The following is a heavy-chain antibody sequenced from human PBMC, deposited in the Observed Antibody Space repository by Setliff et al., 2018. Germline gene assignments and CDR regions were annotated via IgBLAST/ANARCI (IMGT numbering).Heavy chain of an antibody. CDR3: AGGLPGDYDFNCFDT. CDR2: INTSGTT. D-gene: IGHD3-3*01. Sequence: SETLSLTCTVSGGSVSPYFWSWIRQPAGKELEWVGRINTSGTTRYNPSLRSRATLSVDESMNRFSLNLNSVTAADTAVYYCAGGLPGDYDFNCFDTWGQGALVTVSS. V-gene: IGHV4-4*07. CDR1: GGSVSPYF. J-gene: IGHJ5*02.